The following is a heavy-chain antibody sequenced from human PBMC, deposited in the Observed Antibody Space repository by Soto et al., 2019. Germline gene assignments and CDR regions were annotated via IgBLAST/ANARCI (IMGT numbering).Heavy chain of an antibody. V-gene: IGHV4-34*01. CDR3: ARGRRDDYVWGSYFSIRFDP. CDR1: GGSFSGYY. Sequence: SETLSLTCAVYGGSFSGYYWSWIRQPPGKGLEWIGEINHSGSTNYNPSLKSRVTISVDTSKNQFSLKLSSVTAADTAVYYCARGRRDDYVWGSYFSIRFDPWGQGTLVTVSS. J-gene: IGHJ5*02. CDR2: INHSGST. D-gene: IGHD3-16*01.